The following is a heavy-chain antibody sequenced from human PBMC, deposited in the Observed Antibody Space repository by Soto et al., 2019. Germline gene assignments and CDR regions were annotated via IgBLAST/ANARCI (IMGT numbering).Heavy chain of an antibody. J-gene: IGHJ4*02. Sequence: PGGSLRLSCAASGFTFDDYAMHWVRQAPGKGLEWVSGISWNSGSIGYADSVKGRFTISRDNAKNSLYLQMNSLRAEDTALYYCAKDMWGLFWSGYFDYWGQGTLVTVSS. D-gene: IGHD3-3*01. CDR1: GFTFDDYA. CDR2: ISWNSGSI. CDR3: AKDMWGLFWSGYFDY. V-gene: IGHV3-9*01.